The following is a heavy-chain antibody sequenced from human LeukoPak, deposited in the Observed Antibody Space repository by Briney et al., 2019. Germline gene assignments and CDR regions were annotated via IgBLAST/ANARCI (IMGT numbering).Heavy chain of an antibody. CDR1: GFTFSGYS. V-gene: IGHV3-48*04. CDR2: ITSSGSTR. D-gene: IGHD4-23*01. Sequence: GGSLRLSCAASGFTFSGYSMHWVRQAPGKGLEWVSYITSSGSTRYYADSVKGRFTISRDNAKNSLFLQLNSLRAEDTAVYFCARDLSGGNSDYWGQGTLVTVAS. J-gene: IGHJ4*02. CDR3: ARDLSGGNSDY.